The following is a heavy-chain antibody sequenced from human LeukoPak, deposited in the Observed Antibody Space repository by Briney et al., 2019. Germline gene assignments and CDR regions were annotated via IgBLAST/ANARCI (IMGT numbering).Heavy chain of an antibody. CDR2: IYYSGST. V-gene: IGHV4-59*01. CDR3: ARQQEGVVAATRDWFDP. D-gene: IGHD2-15*01. Sequence: SETLSLTCTVSGGSISSYYWSWIRQPPGKGLEWIGYIYYSGSTNYNPSLKSRVTISVDTSKNQFSLKLSSVTAADTAAYYCARQQEGVVAATRDWFDPWGQGTLVTVSS. J-gene: IGHJ5*02. CDR1: GGSISSYY.